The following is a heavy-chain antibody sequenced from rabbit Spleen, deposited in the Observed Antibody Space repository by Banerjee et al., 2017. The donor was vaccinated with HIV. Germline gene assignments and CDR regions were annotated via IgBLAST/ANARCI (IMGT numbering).Heavy chain of an antibody. Sequence: QEQLKESGGGLVQPGGSLKLSCKASGFDLSQNYVMCWVRQAPGKGLEWIACIYTGSGSTYYASWAKGRFTISKTSSTTVTLQMTSLTAADTATYFCASAYSDIYFDLWGPGTLVTVS. CDR1: GFDLSQNYV. D-gene: IGHD6-1*01. J-gene: IGHJ4*01. CDR3: ASAYSDIYFDL. V-gene: IGHV1S45*01. CDR2: IYTGSGST.